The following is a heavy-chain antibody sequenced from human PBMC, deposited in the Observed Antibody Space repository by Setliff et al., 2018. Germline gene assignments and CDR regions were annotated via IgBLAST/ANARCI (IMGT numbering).Heavy chain of an antibody. D-gene: IGHD2-8*02. CDR1: GYAFPFYY. J-gene: IGHJ4*02. V-gene: IGHV1-46*01. CDR2: INPSGGRT. Sequence: WASVKVSCKPSGYAFPFYYLHGVRQAPGQGLEWMGIINPSGGRTRYAQKFQGRVTMTRDTSTSTVYMEVSSLRAEDTAVYFCAKSPVAYCSGAVCYPFDYWGQGTLVTVSS. CDR3: AKSPVAYCSGAVCYPFDY.